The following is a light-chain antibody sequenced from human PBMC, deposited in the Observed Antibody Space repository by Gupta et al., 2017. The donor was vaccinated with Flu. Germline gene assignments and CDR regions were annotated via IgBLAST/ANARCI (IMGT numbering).Light chain of an antibody. V-gene: IGLV2-8*01. CDR3: SSYAGSNNVV. J-gene: IGLJ2*01. CDR1: SSDVGGYNY. Sequence: QSALPQPPSASGSPGPSVTLSCTGTSSDVGGYNYVSWYQQHPGKAPKLMIYEVSKRPSGVPDRFSGSKSGNTASLTVSGLQAEDEADYYCSSYAGSNNVVFGGGTKLTVL. CDR2: EVS.